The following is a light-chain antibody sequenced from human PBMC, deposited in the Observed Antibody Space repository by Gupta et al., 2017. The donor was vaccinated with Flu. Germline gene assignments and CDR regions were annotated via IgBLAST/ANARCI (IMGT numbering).Light chain of an antibody. J-gene: IGKJ4*02. CDR3: QQYDSFPLT. CDR1: QSISNW. Sequence: DIQITQSPSTLSASVGDRVTITCRASQSISNWLAWYQQKPGKAPKVLIYKASSLESGVPSRFRGSRSGTDFTLTISSLQPDDFATYFCQQYDSFPLTFGGGTKVEIK. CDR2: KAS. V-gene: IGKV1-5*03.